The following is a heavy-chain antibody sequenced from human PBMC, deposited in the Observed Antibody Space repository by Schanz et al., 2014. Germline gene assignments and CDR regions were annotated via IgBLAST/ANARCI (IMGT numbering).Heavy chain of an antibody. CDR1: GDSISSGGYY. V-gene: IGHV4-31*03. D-gene: IGHD3-10*01. J-gene: IGHJ4*02. Sequence: QVQLQESGPGLVKPSQTLSLTCTVSGDSISSGGYYWSWIRQHPGNGLEWIGYISYSGVTYYNPSLKSRVTISMHTSKNQFSLKLSSVTAADTAVYYCARGGYGSGSYREFDYWGQGTLVTVSS. CDR3: ARGGYGSGSYREFDY. CDR2: ISYSGVT.